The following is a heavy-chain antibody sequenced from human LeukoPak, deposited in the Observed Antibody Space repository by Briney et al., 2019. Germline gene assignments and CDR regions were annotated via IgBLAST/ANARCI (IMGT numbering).Heavy chain of an antibody. Sequence: GGSLRLSCSASGFAFSSYAMHWVRQAPGKGLKYVSAISSNGGSTYYADSVKGRFTISRDNSKNTLYLQMSSLRAEDTAVYYCVKVVRGVIDYWGQGTLVTVSS. J-gene: IGHJ4*02. CDR1: GFAFSSYA. CDR2: ISSNGGST. CDR3: VKVVRGVIDY. V-gene: IGHV3-64D*06. D-gene: IGHD3-10*02.